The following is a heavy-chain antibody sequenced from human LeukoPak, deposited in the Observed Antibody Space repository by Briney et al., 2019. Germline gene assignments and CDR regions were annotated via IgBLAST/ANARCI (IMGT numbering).Heavy chain of an antibody. Sequence: SETLSLTCTVSGGSINSYYWSWIRQPPGKGLELIASIYYSGSTNYNPSLKSRVTISLDTSKNQFSLNLSSATAAHTAVYYCSSCSPVSGTWYFHHWGQGPLVPVSS. V-gene: IGHV4-59*01. CDR2: IYYSGST. CDR3: SSCSPVSGTWYFHH. CDR1: GGSINSYY. J-gene: IGHJ1*01. D-gene: IGHD6-19*01.